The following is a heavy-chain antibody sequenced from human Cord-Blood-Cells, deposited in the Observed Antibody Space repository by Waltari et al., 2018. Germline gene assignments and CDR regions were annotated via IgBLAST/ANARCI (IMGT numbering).Heavy chain of an antibody. D-gene: IGHD2-2*02. CDR1: GYTFTSYG. J-gene: IGHJ5*02. CDR3: ARGVDCSSTSCYTGWFDP. V-gene: IGHV1-18*04. CDR2: ISAYNGNT. Sequence: QVQLVQSGAEVKKPGASVKVSCKASGYTFTSYGISWVRPAPGLGLEWMGWISAYNGNTNYAQKLQGRVTMTTDTTTSTAYMELRSLRSDDTAVYYCARGVDCSSTSCYTGWFDPWGQGTLVTVSS.